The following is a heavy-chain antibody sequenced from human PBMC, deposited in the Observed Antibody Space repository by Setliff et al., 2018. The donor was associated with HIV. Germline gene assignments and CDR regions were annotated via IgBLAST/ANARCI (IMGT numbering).Heavy chain of an antibody. D-gene: IGHD6-13*01. CDR3: ARDPGYKSTWYGVFDI. CDR2: LRTGTGDT. V-gene: IGHV1-3*04. Sequence: GASVKVSCKASGYTFTSYSMHWVRQAPGQRLEWMGWLRTGTGDTSYSVKFQGRVTITRDTSANTAYMELSSLRSEDTAVYYCARDPGYKSTWYGVFDIWGQGTMVTVSS. CDR1: GYTFTSYS. J-gene: IGHJ3*02.